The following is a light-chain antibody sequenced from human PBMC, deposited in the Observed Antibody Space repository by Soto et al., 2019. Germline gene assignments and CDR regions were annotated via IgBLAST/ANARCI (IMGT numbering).Light chain of an antibody. CDR3: QQTNNCPLT. Sequence: HLTQYTSYVSASVGDTVTITCRPSQGITSWLAWYQQKPGKAPKLLIYGASSLQNGVPSRFSGRGSGTDFTLTISSLQPEDFTTYYCQQTNNCPLTFGGGTKGDIK. CDR1: QGITSW. J-gene: IGKJ4*01. CDR2: GAS. V-gene: IGKV1-12*01.